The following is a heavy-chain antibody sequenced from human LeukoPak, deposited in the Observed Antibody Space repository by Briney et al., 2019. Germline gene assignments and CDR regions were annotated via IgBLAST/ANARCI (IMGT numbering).Heavy chain of an antibody. CDR3: ARARLYFDY. V-gene: IGHV4-30-2*01. J-gene: IGHJ4*02. CDR2: IYHSGST. Sequence: SETLSLTCAASGGSISSGGYSWSWIRQPPGKGLEWIGYIYHSGSTYYNPSLKSRVTISVDRSKNQFSLKLSSVTAADTAVYYCARARLYFDYWGQGTLVTVSS. CDR1: GGSISSGGYS.